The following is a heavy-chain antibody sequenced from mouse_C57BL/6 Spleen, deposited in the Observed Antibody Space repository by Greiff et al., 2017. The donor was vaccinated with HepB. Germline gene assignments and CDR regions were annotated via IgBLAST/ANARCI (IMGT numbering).Heavy chain of an antibody. CDR3: AKEGYGNYVHWYFDV. V-gene: IGHV2-5*01. CDR2: IWRGGST. CDR1: GFSLTSYG. J-gene: IGHJ1*03. Sequence: QVQLKQSGPGLVQPSQSLSITCTVSGFSLTSYGVHWVRQSPGKGLEWLGVIWRGGSTDYNAAFMSRLSITKDNSKSQVFFKMNSLQADDTAIYYCAKEGYGNYVHWYFDVWGTGTTVTVSS. D-gene: IGHD2-1*01.